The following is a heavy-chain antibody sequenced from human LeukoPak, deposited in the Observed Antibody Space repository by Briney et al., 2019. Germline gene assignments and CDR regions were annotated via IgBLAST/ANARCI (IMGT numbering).Heavy chain of an antibody. D-gene: IGHD5-18*01. CDR3: AKGHTSLAP. J-gene: IGHJ4*02. CDR1: GFSFTTSW. Sequence: GGSLRLSCAASGFSFTTSWMSWVRQAPGKGLEWVASIEQDGSEKYYVDSVKGRFTISRDNAKNSLFLQMNSLRAEDTAVYYCAKGHTSLAPGGQGALVTASS. V-gene: IGHV3-7*01. CDR2: IEQDGSEK.